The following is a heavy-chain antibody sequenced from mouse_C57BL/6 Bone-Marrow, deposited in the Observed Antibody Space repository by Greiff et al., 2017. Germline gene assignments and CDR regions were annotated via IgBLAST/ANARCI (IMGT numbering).Heavy chain of an antibody. CDR3: TVISYVDY. J-gene: IGHJ2*01. CDR1: GFNIKDDY. CDR2: IDPENGDT. Sequence: VQLQQSGAELVRPGASVKLSCTASGFNIKDDYMHWVKQRPEQGLEWIGWIDPENGDTEYASKFQGKATITADTSSNTAYLQLSSLTSEDTAVYYCTVISYVDYWGQGTTLTVSS. V-gene: IGHV14-4*01.